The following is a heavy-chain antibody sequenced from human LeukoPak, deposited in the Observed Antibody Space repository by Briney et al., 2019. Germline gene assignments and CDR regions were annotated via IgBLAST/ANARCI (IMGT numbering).Heavy chain of an antibody. Sequence: SETLSLTCTVSGYSISSGYYWSWIRQPPGKGLEWIGEINHSGSTNYNPSLKSRVTISVDTSKNQFSLKLSSVTAADTAVYYCARGANSNYVYDYWGQGTLVTVSS. J-gene: IGHJ4*02. V-gene: IGHV4-38-2*02. CDR3: ARGANSNYVYDY. D-gene: IGHD4-11*01. CDR1: GYSISSGYY. CDR2: INHSGST.